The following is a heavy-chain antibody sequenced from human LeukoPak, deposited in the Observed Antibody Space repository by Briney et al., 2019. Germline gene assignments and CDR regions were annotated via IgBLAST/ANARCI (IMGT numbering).Heavy chain of an antibody. V-gene: IGHV3-23*01. CDR3: AKDLEIAAAGPYFDY. CDR1: GFTFGSYA. CDR2: ISGSGGST. D-gene: IGHD6-13*01. Sequence: PGGSLRLSCAASGFTFGSYAMSWVRQAPGKGLEWVSAISGSGGSTYYADSVKGRFTISRDNSKNTLYLQMNSLRAEDTAVYYCAKDLEIAAAGPYFDYWGQGTLVTVSS. J-gene: IGHJ4*02.